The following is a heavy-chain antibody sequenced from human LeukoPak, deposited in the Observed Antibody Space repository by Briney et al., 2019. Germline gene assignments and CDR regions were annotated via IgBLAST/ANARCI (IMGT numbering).Heavy chain of an antibody. D-gene: IGHD3-22*01. CDR3: AKERSASYYYDSSGYSNYNFDY. Sequence: GGSLRLSRAASGFTFSSYAMSWVRQAPGKGLEWISVISGSGGNTNYADSVKGRFTISRDNSKNTLYLQLNSLRAEDTAVYYCAKERSASYYYDSSGYSNYNFDYWGQGTLVTVSS. CDR1: GFTFSSYA. CDR2: ISGSGGNT. J-gene: IGHJ4*02. V-gene: IGHV3-23*01.